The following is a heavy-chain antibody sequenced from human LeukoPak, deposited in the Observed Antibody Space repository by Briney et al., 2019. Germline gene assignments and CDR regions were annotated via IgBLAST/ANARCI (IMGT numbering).Heavy chain of an antibody. J-gene: IGHJ4*02. Sequence: ASVKVSCKASGYTLSNSGISWVRQAPGQGLEWMGIINPSGGSTSYAQKFQGRVTMTRDTSTSTVYMELSSLRSEDTAVYYCARDRIAVAGAINYWGQGTLVTVSS. CDR3: ARDRIAVAGAINY. D-gene: IGHD6-19*01. V-gene: IGHV1-46*01. CDR2: INPSGGST. CDR1: GYTLSNSG.